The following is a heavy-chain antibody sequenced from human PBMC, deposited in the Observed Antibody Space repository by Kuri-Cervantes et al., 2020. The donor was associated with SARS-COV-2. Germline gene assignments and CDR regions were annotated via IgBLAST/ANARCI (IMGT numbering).Heavy chain of an antibody. D-gene: IGHD6-6*01. J-gene: IGHJ6*03. CDR2: INSDGSST. V-gene: IGHV3-74*01. Sequence: GESLKISCAASGFTFSSYSMNWVRQAPGKGLVWVSRINSDGSSTSYADSVKGRFTISRDNAKNTLYLQMGSLRAEDMAVYYCARAGIAAPNYYYYYYMDVWGKGTTVTVSS. CDR3: ARAGIAAPNYYYYYYMDV. CDR1: GFTFSSYS.